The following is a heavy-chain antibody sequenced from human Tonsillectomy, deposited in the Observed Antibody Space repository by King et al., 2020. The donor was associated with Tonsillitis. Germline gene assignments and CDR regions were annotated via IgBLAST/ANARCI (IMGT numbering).Heavy chain of an antibody. CDR3: ARQIGVVSWYH. Sequence: VQLVESGGGLVQPGGSLRLSCAASGFTFSHYWMHWVRLAPGQGLVWVSRTNIGGRITNYADSVKGRFTISRDNAKRTLYLQMNSLRAEDTAVYYCARQIGVVSWYHWGQGTLVTVSS. J-gene: IGHJ5*02. CDR1: GFTFSHYW. V-gene: IGHV3-74*01. CDR2: TNIGGRIT. D-gene: IGHD3-3*01.